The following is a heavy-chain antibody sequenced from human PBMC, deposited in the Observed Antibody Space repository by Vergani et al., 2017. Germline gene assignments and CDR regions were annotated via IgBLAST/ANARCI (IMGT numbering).Heavy chain of an antibody. CDR3: ARGVMQQLAPGNGMDV. D-gene: IGHD6-13*01. J-gene: IGHJ6*02. CDR1: GFSLSTSGMC. Sequence: QITLTESGPALVKPTQTLTLPCTFSGFSLSTSGMCVSWIRQPPGKALEWLARIDWDDDKYYSTSLKTRLTISKDTSKNQVVLTMTNMDPVDTATYYCARGVMQQLAPGNGMDVWGQGTTVTVSS. V-gene: IGHV2-70*15. CDR2: IDWDDDK.